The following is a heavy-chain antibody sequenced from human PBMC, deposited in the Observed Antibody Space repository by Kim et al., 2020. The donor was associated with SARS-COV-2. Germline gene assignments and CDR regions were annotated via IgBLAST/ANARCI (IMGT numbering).Heavy chain of an antibody. J-gene: IGHJ4*02. V-gene: IGHV1-69*01. CDR2: GTA. Sequence: GTANYAQKFQGRVTITADESTSTAYMELSSLRSEDTAVYYCARAAESIDYWGQGTLVTVSS. CDR3: ARAAESIDY.